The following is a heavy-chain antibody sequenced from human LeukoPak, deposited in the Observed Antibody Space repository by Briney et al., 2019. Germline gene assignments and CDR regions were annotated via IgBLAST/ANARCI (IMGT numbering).Heavy chain of an antibody. CDR3: ARRKFLGWFDP. CDR1: GYIFTTYD. V-gene: IGHV1-8*03. J-gene: IGHJ5*02. D-gene: IGHD7-27*01. CDR2: LNPNSGNA. Sequence: GASVNVSCKASGYIFTTYDIGWVRQATGQGLEWMGWLNPNSGNAGYAQKFQGRVTISRNTSISTAYMELSSLRSDDTAIYYCARRKFLGWFDPWGQGTLVTVSS.